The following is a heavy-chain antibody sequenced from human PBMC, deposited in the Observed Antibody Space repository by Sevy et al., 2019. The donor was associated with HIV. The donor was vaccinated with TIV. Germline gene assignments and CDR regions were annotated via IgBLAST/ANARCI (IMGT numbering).Heavy chain of an antibody. CDR3: ATGASGWYHGDY. Sequence: GGSLRLSCAASGFTFSSYAMSWVRQAPGKGLEWVSAISGSGGSTYYADSVKGRFTISRDNSKSTLYLQMNSLRAEDTAVYYCATGASGWYHGDYWGQGTLVTVSS. CDR2: ISGSGGST. CDR1: GFTFSSYA. V-gene: IGHV3-23*01. J-gene: IGHJ4*02. D-gene: IGHD6-19*01.